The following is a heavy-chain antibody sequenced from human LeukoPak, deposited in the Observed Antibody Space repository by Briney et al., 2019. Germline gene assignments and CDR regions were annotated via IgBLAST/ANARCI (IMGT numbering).Heavy chain of an antibody. CDR3: AKGLGQWLVIFDS. CDR1: GFTFSSHA. V-gene: IGHV3-30-3*01. D-gene: IGHD6-19*01. Sequence: GGSLRLSCAASGFTFSSHAMSWVRQAPGKGLEWVAVISYDGSNKYYADSVKGRFTISRDNSKNTLYLQMNSLRAEDTAVYSCAKGLGQWLVIFDSWGQGTLVTVSS. CDR2: ISYDGSNK. J-gene: IGHJ4*02.